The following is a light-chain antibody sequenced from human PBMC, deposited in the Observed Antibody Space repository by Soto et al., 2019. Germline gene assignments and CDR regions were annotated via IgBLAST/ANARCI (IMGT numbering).Light chain of an antibody. CDR2: EVN. Sequence: QSALTQPASVSGSPGQSITISCAGTGSDVGAYNLVSWYQQHPGTAPKLIICEVNTRPSGISNRFSGSKSGDTASLTICGVQAEDEADCFCCSYAGTVAYVFGTGTKVTVL. CDR3: CSYAGTVAYV. J-gene: IGLJ1*01. CDR1: GSDVGAYNL. V-gene: IGLV2-23*02.